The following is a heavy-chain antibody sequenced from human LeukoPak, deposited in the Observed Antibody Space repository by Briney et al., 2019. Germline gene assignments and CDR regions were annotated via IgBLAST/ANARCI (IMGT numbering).Heavy chain of an antibody. J-gene: IGHJ3*02. D-gene: IGHD3-22*01. CDR2: IYYSGST. Sequence: SETLSLTCAVSGYSISSGYYWGWIRQPPGKGLEWIGYIYYSGSTNYNPSLKSRVTISVDTSKNQFSLKLSSVTAADTAVYYCARERSINYYDSSGYPSDAFDIWGQGTMVTVSS. CDR3: ARERSINYYDSSGYPSDAFDI. CDR1: GYSISSGYY. V-gene: IGHV4-61*01.